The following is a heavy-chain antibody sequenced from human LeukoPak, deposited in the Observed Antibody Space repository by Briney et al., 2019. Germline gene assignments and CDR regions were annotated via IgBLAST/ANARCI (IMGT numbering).Heavy chain of an antibody. V-gene: IGHV4-59*01. D-gene: IGHD2-2*01. CDR2: IHHSGST. Sequence: SETLSLTCAVSGGAISGYYWNWIRQPPGKGLEWIGHIHHSGSTTYNPSLQSRVTISIDTPKNQISLRLSSVTAADTAVYYCARGWVVPAATPHWFDPWGQGTLVTVSS. CDR3: ARGWVVPAATPHWFDP. J-gene: IGHJ5*02. CDR1: GGAISGYY.